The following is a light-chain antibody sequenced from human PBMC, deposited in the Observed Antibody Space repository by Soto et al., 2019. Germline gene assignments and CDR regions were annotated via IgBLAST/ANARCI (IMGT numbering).Light chain of an antibody. J-gene: IGKJ4*01. CDR2: DAS. CDR1: QSVRSY. CDR3: QQRSNWPLT. Sequence: EIVLTQSPATLSLSPGERATLSCRASQSVRSYLAWYQQKSDQAPRLLIYDASNRATGIPARFSGSGSGTDFTLTISSLEPEDFAVYYCQQRSNWPLTFGGGTKVEIK. V-gene: IGKV3-11*01.